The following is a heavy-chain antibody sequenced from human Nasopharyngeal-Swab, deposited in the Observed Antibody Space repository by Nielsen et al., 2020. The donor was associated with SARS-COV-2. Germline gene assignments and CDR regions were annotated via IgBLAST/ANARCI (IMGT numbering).Heavy chain of an antibody. V-gene: IGHV3-30-3*01. CDR2: ISYDGSNK. D-gene: IGHD3-22*01. CDR1: GFTFSRYT. CDR3: ASTPLDSSGYYYAFHY. J-gene: IGHJ4*02. Sequence: GESLKISCAASGFTFSRYTMHWVRQAPGKGLVWVAVISYDGSNKYYADSVKGRFTISRDISKNTLYLQMNSLRAEDTAVFYCASTPLDSSGYYYAFHYWGRGTLVTVSS.